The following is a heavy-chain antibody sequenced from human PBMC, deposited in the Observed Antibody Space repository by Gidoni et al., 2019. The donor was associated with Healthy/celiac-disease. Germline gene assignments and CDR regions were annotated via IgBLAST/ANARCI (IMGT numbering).Heavy chain of an antibody. Sequence: QVQLVQSGPAVRKPGASVQVSCKASGYPFTGSYMHWVRQAPGQGLEWMGWINPNSSGTNDAQKFQGRVTMTRDTSISTAYKELSRRSSDDTAVYDCARDWRSTSCDDAFDIWGQGTMVTVSS. CDR3: ARDWRSTSCDDAFDI. J-gene: IGHJ3*02. D-gene: IGHD2-2*01. V-gene: IGHV1-2*02. CDR1: GYPFTGSY. CDR2: INPNSSGT.